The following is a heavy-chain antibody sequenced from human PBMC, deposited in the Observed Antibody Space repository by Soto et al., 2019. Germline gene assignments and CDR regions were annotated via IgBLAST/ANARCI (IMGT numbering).Heavy chain of an antibody. V-gene: IGHV1-69*02. CDR1: GGTFSSYT. CDR2: IIPILGIA. J-gene: IGHJ6*02. CDR3: ADLLVADTEMDV. D-gene: IGHD2-15*01. Sequence: QVQLVQCGAEVKKPGSSVKVSCKASGGTFSSYTISWVRQARGQGLEWMGRIIPILGIANYAQKFQGRVTITADKSTSTAYMELSSLTSEDAAVYYCADLLVADTEMDVWGQGTTVTVSS.